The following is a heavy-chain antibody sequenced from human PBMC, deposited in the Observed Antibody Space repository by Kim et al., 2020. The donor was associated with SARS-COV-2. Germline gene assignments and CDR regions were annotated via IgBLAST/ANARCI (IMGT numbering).Heavy chain of an antibody. Sequence: SVKVSCKASGGTFSSYAISWVRQAPGQGLEWMGGIIPIFGTANYAQKFQGRVTITADESTSTAYMELSSLRSEDTAVYYCARGAPPTYIVVVPAAIVPEWLHLMDVWGQGTTVTVSS. CDR2: IIPIFGTA. V-gene: IGHV1-69*13. J-gene: IGHJ6*02. CDR1: GGTFSSYA. CDR3: ARGAPPTYIVVVPAAIVPEWLHLMDV. D-gene: IGHD2-2*02.